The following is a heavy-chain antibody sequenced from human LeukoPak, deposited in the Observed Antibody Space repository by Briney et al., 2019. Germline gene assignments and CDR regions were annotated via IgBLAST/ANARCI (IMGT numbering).Heavy chain of an antibody. J-gene: IGHJ4*02. V-gene: IGHV4-61*02. D-gene: IGHD6-19*01. CDR2: INTSGST. CDR1: GGSISSGSYY. Sequence: SETLSLTCTVSGGSISSGSYYWSWIRQPAGKGLEWIGRINTSGSTNYNPSLNSRVTISVDTSKNQFSLKLSSVTAADTAVYYCAAHSIAVAGNSAPGDWGQGTLVTVSS. CDR3: AAHSIAVAGNSAPGD.